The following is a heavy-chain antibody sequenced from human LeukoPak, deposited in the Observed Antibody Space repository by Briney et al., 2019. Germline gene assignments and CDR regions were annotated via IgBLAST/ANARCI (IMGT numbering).Heavy chain of an antibody. CDR2: ISRSGTYT. CDR3: ARDLGSSWYVVDY. J-gene: IGHJ4*02. Sequence: PGGSLRLSCAASGFTFSDYYMSWIRQAPGEGLECVSYISRSGTYTNYADSVKGRFTISRDNAKNSLYLQMSSLRAEDTAVYYCARDLGSSWYVVDYWGQGTLVTVSS. CDR1: GFTFSDYY. V-gene: IGHV3-11*05. D-gene: IGHD6-13*01.